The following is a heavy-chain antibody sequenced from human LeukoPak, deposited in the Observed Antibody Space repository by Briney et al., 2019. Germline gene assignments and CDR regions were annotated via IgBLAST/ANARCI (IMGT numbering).Heavy chain of an antibody. V-gene: IGHV1-18*01. D-gene: IGHD3-16*01. CDR2: MSCYNGNT. CDR1: GYTFTTYV. Sequence: ASVKVSCKASGYTFTTYVIIWVRQAPGQGLEWLGGMSCYNGNTIYAQNLQARVTMTTDTSTSPTYMELSSHRSDDSSVYYCARAGHRSREGFDYWGQGTLVTVSS. J-gene: IGHJ4*02. CDR3: ARAGHRSREGFDY.